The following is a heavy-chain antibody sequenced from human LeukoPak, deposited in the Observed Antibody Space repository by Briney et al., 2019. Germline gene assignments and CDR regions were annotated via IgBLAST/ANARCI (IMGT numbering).Heavy chain of an antibody. CDR2: INHSGST. V-gene: IGHV4-34*01. J-gene: IGHJ4*02. D-gene: IGHD4-17*01. CDR3: ASWPEDYGDYDVDY. Sequence: SETLSLTCAVYGGSFSAYYWSWIRQPPGKGLEWIGEINHSGSTNYNPSLKSRVTISVDTSKNQFSLKLSSVTAADTAVYYCASWPEDYGDYDVDYWGQGTLVTVSS. CDR1: GGSFSAYY.